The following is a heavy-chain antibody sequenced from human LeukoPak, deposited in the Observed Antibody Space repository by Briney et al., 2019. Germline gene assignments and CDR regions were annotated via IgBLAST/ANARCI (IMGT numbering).Heavy chain of an antibody. CDR2: ISSSSSYI. V-gene: IGHV3-21*03. J-gene: IGHJ5*02. D-gene: IGHD6-13*01. CDR1: GFTFSSYS. CDR3: ARVRAAAGFDP. Sequence: PGGSLRLSCAASGFTFSSYSMNSVRQAPGKGLEWVSSISSSSSYIYYADSVKGRFTISRDNAKNSLYLQMNSLRAEDTAVYYCARVRAAAGFDPWGQGTLVTVSS.